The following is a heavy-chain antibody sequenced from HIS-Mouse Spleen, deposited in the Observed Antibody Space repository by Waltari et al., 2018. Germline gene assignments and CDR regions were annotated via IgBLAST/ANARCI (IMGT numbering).Heavy chain of an antibody. CDR3: AREIPYSSSWYDWYFDL. CDR1: GGSISSSRYY. Sequence: QLQLQESGPGLVKPSETLSLTCTVPGGSISSSRYYWGWIRQPPGKGLELIGGINYRGRTYYNPSLKSRVTISVDTSKNQFSLKLSSVTAADTAVYYCAREIPYSSSWYDWYFDLWGRGTLVTVSS. J-gene: IGHJ2*01. CDR2: INYRGRT. D-gene: IGHD6-13*01. V-gene: IGHV4-39*07.